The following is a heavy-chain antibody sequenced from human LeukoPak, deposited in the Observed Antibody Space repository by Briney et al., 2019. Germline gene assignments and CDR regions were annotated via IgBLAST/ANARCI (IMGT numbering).Heavy chain of an antibody. V-gene: IGHV1-2*02. CDR3: ATKSSGYFMY. CDR2: ISPNSGGT. Sequence: GASVKVSCKASGYTFTGYYIHWVRQAPGQGLQWMGWISPNSGGTKYAQKFQGRVTMTRDTPISAAYMELSSLTSDDTAVYYCATKSSGYFMYWGQGTLVTVSS. J-gene: IGHJ4*02. D-gene: IGHD3-3*01. CDR1: GYTFTGYY.